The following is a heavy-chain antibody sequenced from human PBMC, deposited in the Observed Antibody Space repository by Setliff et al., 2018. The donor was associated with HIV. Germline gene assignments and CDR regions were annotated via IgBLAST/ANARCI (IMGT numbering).Heavy chain of an antibody. V-gene: IGHV1-46*01. CDR3: ARGGPSPALTLKLTDAFDI. Sequence: RASVKVSCKASGYTFTSYYMHWVRQAPGQGLEWMGIINPTGGSTSYAQNFQGRVTMTRDTSTSTVYMELSSLRSEDTAVYYCARGGPSPALTLKLTDAFDIWGQGTMVTVSS. D-gene: IGHD2-15*01. CDR2: INPTGGST. CDR1: GYTFTSYY. J-gene: IGHJ3*02.